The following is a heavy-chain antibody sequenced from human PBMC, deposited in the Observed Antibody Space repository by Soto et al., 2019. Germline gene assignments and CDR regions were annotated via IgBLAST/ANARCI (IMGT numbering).Heavy chain of an antibody. CDR1: GGTFSSYA. J-gene: IGHJ6*02. CDR3: ASYYCGGDCYSSYYYYGMDV. CDR2: IIPIFGTA. Sequence: QVQLVQSGAEVKKPGSSVKVSCKASGGTFSSYAISWVRQAPGQGLEWMGGIIPIFGTANYAQKFQGRGTITADESTSTAYMELSSLRSEDTAVYYCASYYCGGDCYSSYYYYGMDVWGQGTTVTVSS. D-gene: IGHD2-21*02. V-gene: IGHV1-69*01.